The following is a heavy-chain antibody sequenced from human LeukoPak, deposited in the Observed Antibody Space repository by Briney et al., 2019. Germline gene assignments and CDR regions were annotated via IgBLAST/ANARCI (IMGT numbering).Heavy chain of an antibody. V-gene: IGHV4-34*01. J-gene: IGHJ5*02. Sequence: SETLSLTCAVYGGSFSGYYWSWIRQPPGKGLEWIGEINHSGSTNYNPSLKSRVTISVDTSKNQFSLKLCSVTAADTAVYYCARRYCSGGSCYSDNWFDPWGQGTLVTVSS. CDR2: INHSGST. CDR3: ARRYCSGGSCYSDNWFDP. D-gene: IGHD2-15*01. CDR1: GGSFSGYY.